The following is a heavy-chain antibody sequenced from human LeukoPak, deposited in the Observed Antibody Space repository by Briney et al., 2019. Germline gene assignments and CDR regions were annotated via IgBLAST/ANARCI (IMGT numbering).Heavy chain of an antibody. Sequence: ASVKVSCKVSGYTLTELSMHWVRQAPGKGFEWMGRFDPEKGETIYAQKFQGRVTITADESTSTAYMELSSLRSEDTAVYYCARTLPRGYNPFDYWGQGTLVTVSS. CDR2: FDPEKGET. CDR3: ARTLPRGYNPFDY. D-gene: IGHD5-24*01. CDR1: GYTLTELS. V-gene: IGHV1-24*01. J-gene: IGHJ4*02.